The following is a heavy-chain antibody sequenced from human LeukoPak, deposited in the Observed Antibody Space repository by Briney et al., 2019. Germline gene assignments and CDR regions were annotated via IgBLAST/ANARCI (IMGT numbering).Heavy chain of an antibody. CDR2: IYYSGST. J-gene: IGHJ3*02. Sequence: SSETLSLTCTVSGGSISSYYWSWIRQPPGKGLEWIGYIYYSGSTNYNPSLKSRVTISVDTSKNQFSLKLSSVTAADTAVYYCARERAVAADSAFDIWGQGTMVTVSS. CDR3: ARERAVAADSAFDI. V-gene: IGHV4-59*01. CDR1: GGSISSYY. D-gene: IGHD6-19*01.